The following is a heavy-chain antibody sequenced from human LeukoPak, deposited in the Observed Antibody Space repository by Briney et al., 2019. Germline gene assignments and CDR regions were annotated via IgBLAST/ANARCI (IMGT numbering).Heavy chain of an antibody. CDR2: MSYDGSNK. V-gene: IGHV3-30-3*01. Sequence: SGGSLRLSCAASGFTFSSYAMHWVRQAPGKGLEWVAVMSYDGSNKYYADSVKGRFTISRDNSKNTLYLQMNSLRAEDTAVYYCASDPSSSNWRHKWYFDLWGRGTLVTVSS. CDR3: ASDPSSSNWRHKWYFDL. D-gene: IGHD3-3*01. CDR1: GFTFSSYA. J-gene: IGHJ2*01.